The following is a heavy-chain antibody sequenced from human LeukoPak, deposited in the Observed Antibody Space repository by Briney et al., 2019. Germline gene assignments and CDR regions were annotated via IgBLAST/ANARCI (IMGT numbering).Heavy chain of an antibody. CDR1: GYTFTSYG. J-gene: IGHJ4*02. CDR2: ISAYNGNT. D-gene: IGHD4-17*01. Sequence: GASVKVSCKASGYTFTSYGISWVRQAPGQGLEWMGWISAYNGNTNYAQKLQGRVTMTTDTSTSTAYMELRSLRSDDAAVYYCARVKGGPEGPYGDYVYYFDYWGQGTLVTVSS. V-gene: IGHV1-18*01. CDR3: ARVKGGPEGPYGDYVYYFDY.